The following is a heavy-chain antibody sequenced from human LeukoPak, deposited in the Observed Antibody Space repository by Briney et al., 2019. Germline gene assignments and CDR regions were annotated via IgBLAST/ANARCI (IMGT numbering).Heavy chain of an antibody. D-gene: IGHD6-13*01. CDR2: ISAYNSDT. CDR1: GYTFTNYN. Sequence: ASVKVSCKASGYTFTNYNINWVRQAPGQGLEWMGRISAYNSDTNYTQKLQGRVTMTTDTSTSTAYVDVRSLRSDDTAVYYCARSLAAAGARGWFDSWGQGTLVTVSS. CDR3: ARSLAAAGARGWFDS. J-gene: IGHJ5*01. V-gene: IGHV1-18*01.